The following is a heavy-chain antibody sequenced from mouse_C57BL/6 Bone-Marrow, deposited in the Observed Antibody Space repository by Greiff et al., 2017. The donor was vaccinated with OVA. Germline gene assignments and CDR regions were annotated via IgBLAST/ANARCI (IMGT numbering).Heavy chain of an antibody. V-gene: IGHV1-66*01. Sequence: VQLKQSGPELVKPGASVKISCKASGYSFPIYYLPWVKQRPGQGLEWIGWISPGSVNTTYNEKFKGKATLTADTSSSTAYMQLSSLTSEESAVYYCARSNYGGLAMDYWGQGTAVTVSS. CDR2: ISPGSVNT. J-gene: IGHJ4*01. CDR3: ARSNYGGLAMDY. D-gene: IGHD2-5*01. CDR1: GYSFPIYY.